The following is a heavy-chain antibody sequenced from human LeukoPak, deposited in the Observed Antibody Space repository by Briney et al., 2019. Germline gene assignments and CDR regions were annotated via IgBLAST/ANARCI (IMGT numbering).Heavy chain of an antibody. CDR3: ARVLWFGGSYYFDY. CDR1: GLSFRSFW. CDR2: IKEDGSDK. D-gene: IGHD3-10*01. Sequence: PGGSLRLSCAASGLSFRSFWMSWVRQAPGKGLEWVASIKEDGSDKYYVESVKGRFTISRENARNSLYLQMNSLRAEDTAVYYCARVLWFGGSYYFDYWGQGTLVTVSS. V-gene: IGHV3-7*04. J-gene: IGHJ4*02.